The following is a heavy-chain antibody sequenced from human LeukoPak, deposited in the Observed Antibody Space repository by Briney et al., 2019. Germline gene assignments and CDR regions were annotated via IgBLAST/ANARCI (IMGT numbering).Heavy chain of an antibody. J-gene: IGHJ3*02. D-gene: IGHD2-2*01. CDR2: IYPGDSDT. CDR1: GYSFTSYW. V-gene: IGHV5-51*01. CDR3: ARPGYCSSTSCYAEVGAFDI. Sequence: GESLKISCKGSGYSFTSYWIGWVRQMPGKGLEWMGIIYPGDSDTRYSPSFQGQVTISADKFISTAYLQWSSLKASDTAMYYCARPGYCSSTSCYAEVGAFDIWGQGTMVTVSS.